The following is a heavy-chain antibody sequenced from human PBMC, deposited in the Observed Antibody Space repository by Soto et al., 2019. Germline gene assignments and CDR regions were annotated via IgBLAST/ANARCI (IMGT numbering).Heavy chain of an antibody. CDR2: INWDGSST. Sequence: EVQLLESGGGVVRPGGSLRLSCAASGFTFDDYGMSWVRQAPGKGLEWICGINWDGSSTGYADSVKGRFTISRDNAKNSLYLQMNSLRAEDTAFYYCARDGRAVGPMDVWGHGTTVTVSS. J-gene: IGHJ6*02. V-gene: IGHV3-20*04. CDR1: GFTFDDYG. CDR3: ARDGRAVGPMDV. D-gene: IGHD6-19*01.